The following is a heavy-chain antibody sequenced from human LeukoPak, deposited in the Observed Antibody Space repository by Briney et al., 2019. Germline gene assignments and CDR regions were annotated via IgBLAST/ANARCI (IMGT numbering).Heavy chain of an antibody. Sequence: GGSLRLSCAASGLTFSSYAMNWVRQAPGKGLEWVSVIGAGGAFTHYADSVKGRFTISSDNSKNTLYLQMNSLRAEDTALYLCAKESNAFDIWGQGTMVTVSS. V-gene: IGHV3-23*01. CDR3: AKESNAFDI. CDR1: GLTFSSYA. J-gene: IGHJ3*02. CDR2: IGAGGAFT.